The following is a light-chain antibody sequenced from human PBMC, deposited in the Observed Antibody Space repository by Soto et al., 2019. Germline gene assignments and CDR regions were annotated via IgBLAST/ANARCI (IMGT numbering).Light chain of an antibody. J-gene: IGKJ1*01. CDR3: QQYNTYPWT. CDR2: KAS. V-gene: IGKV1-5*03. Sequence: DIQMTQSPSTLSASVGDRVTITCRASQTINSWLVWYQQKPGKAPKVLIYKASTLESGVPSRFTGSGSGTEFTLTISSLQPDDFATYYCQQYNTYPWTFGQGTNVEIK. CDR1: QTINSW.